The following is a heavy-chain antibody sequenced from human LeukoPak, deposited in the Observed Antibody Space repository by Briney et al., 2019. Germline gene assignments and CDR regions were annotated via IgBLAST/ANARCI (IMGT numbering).Heavy chain of an antibody. CDR3: TRWGHAGKRRSYYYYYMDV. Sequence: PGGSLRLSCTASGFTFGDYAMSWVRQAPGKGLEWVGFIRSKAYGGTTEYAAAVKGRFTISRDDSKSIAYLQMSRLKTEGTAVYYCTRWGHAGKRRSYYYYYMDVWGKGTTVTISS. CDR2: IRSKAYGGTT. V-gene: IGHV3-49*04. J-gene: IGHJ6*03. CDR1: GFTFGDYA. D-gene: IGHD3-10*01.